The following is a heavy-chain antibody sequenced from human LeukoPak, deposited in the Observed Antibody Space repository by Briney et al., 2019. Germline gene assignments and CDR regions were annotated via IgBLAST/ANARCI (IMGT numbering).Heavy chain of an antibody. Sequence: GGSLRLSCAASGFTFSSYSMNWVRQAPGKGLEWVSSISSSSSYIYYADSVKGRFTISRDNAKNSLYLQMNSLRAEDTAVYHCARDPYYYDSSGYYTYHYFDYWGQGTLVTVSS. V-gene: IGHV3-21*01. CDR1: GFTFSSYS. CDR2: ISSSSSYI. J-gene: IGHJ4*02. CDR3: ARDPYYYDSSGYYTYHYFDY. D-gene: IGHD3-22*01.